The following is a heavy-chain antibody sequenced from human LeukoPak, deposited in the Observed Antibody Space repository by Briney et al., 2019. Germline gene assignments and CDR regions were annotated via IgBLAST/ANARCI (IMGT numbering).Heavy chain of an antibody. Sequence: PGGSLRLSCAASGFTFSTYWMSWVRQAPGKGLEWVANIKQDASEKYSVDSVKGRFTISRDNARNSVYLQMNSLRAEDTAVYYCARDRRDGYNVLDYWGQGTLVTVSS. J-gene: IGHJ4*02. CDR2: IKQDASEK. V-gene: IGHV3-7*01. CDR1: GFTFSTYW. CDR3: ARDRRDGYNVLDY. D-gene: IGHD5-24*01.